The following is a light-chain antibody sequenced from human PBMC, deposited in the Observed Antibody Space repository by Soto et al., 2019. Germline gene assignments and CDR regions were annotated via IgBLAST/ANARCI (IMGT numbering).Light chain of an antibody. CDR3: QQYYSTPQT. V-gene: IGKV4-1*01. J-gene: IGKJ1*01. Sequence: DIVMTQSPESLAVSLGERATINCKSSQNIFYSSKNKNYLAWYQHKAGQPPKVLIYWASARESGVPDRFRGSGSGTEFTLTISSLQAEDVAIYYCQQYYSTPQTFGQGNKVEI. CDR2: WAS. CDR1: QNIFYSSKNKNY.